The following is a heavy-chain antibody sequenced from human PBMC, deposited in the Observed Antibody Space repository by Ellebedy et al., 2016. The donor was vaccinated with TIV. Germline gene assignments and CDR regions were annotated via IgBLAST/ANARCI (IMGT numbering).Heavy chain of an antibody. CDR3: AKGRGYYDSRGYYLFDY. V-gene: IGHV3-30*18. J-gene: IGHJ4*02. D-gene: IGHD3-22*01. CDR2: ISNDGKSK. CDR1: GFTLSSYG. Sequence: GESLKISCAASGFTLSSYGIHWVRQAPGKGLEWVAVISNDGKSKNYADSVKGRFTISRDNSKKTVYLEMNSLSAADTAVYYCAKGRGYYDSRGYYLFDYWGQGTLVTVSS.